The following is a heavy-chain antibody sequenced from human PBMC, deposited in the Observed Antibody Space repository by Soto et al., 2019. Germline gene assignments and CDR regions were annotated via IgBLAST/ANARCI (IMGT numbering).Heavy chain of an antibody. J-gene: IGHJ4*02. CDR1: GFTFRSYA. CDR2: ISYDGSNK. V-gene: IGHV3-30-3*01. D-gene: IGHD3-3*01. CDR3: ARDREGVADFWSGYEDY. Sequence: LRLSCAASGFTFRSYAMHWVRQAPGKGLEWVAVISYDGSNKYYADSVKGRFTISRDNSKNTLYLQMNSLRAEDTAVYYCARDREGVADFWSGYEDYWGQGTLVTSPQ.